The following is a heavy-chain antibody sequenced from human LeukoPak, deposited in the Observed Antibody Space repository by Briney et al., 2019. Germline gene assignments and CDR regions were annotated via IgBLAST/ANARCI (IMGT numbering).Heavy chain of an antibody. CDR3: ARDGGAAAIDY. V-gene: IGHV4-59*12. Sequence: SETLSLTCTVSGDSINNYYWSWIRQPPGKGLEWIGYIYYSGTTNYNPSLKSRVSISVDTSKKQFSLKLRSLTAADTAVYYCARDGGAAAIDYWGQGTLVTVSS. CDR2: IYYSGTT. CDR1: GDSINNYY. J-gene: IGHJ4*02. D-gene: IGHD6-25*01.